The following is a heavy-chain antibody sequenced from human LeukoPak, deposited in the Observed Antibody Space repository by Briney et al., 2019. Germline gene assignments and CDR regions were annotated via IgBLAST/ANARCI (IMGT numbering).Heavy chain of an antibody. D-gene: IGHD6-6*01. CDR2: ISSSSSYI. Sequence: GGSLRLSCAASGFTFSSYSMNWVRQAPGKGLEWVSSISSSSSYIYYADSVKGRFTISRDNAKNSLYLQMNSLRAEDTAVYYCARGPASSIAARWGYFDYWGQGTLVTVSS. J-gene: IGHJ4*02. CDR1: GFTFSSYS. CDR3: ARGPASSIAARWGYFDY. V-gene: IGHV3-21*01.